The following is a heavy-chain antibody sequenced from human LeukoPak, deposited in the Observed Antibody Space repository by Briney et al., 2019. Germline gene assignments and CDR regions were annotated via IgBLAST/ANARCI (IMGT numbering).Heavy chain of an antibody. Sequence: SETLSLTCTVSGGSIRSSSYWWGWIRRPPGKGLEWIGSIYYSGSTYYNPSLKSRVTISVDTSKNQFSLKLSSVTAADTAVYYCARIYYYDSSGYYVNGIDYWGQGTLVTVSS. CDR2: IYYSGST. CDR1: GGSIRSSSYW. CDR3: ARIYYYDSSGYYVNGIDY. D-gene: IGHD3-22*01. V-gene: IGHV4-39*07. J-gene: IGHJ4*02.